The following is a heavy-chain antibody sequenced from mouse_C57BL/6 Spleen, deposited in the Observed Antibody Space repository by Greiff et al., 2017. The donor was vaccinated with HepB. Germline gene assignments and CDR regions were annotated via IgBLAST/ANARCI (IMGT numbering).Heavy chain of an antibody. J-gene: IGHJ4*01. V-gene: IGHV10-1*01. CDR3: VRQDYAIDY. CDR2: IRSKSNNYAT. Sequence: EVKLQESGGGLVQPKGSLKLSCAASGFSFNTYAMNWVRQAPGKGLEWVARIRSKSNNYATYYADSVKDRFTIARDDSESMLYLQMNNLKTEDTAMYFCVRQDYAIDYWGQRTPVPVSS. CDR1: GFSFNTYA.